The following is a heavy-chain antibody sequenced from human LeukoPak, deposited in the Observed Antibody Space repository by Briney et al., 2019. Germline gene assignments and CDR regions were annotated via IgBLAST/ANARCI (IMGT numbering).Heavy chain of an antibody. CDR1: GFTFSTYA. V-gene: IGHV3-30*04. CDR3: QSRSIVATPDDY. D-gene: IGHD5-12*01. Sequence: PGGSLRLPCTASGFTFSTYAMHWVRQAPGKGLEWVAVISYDGTNKYYAGSVQGRFTISRDNSKNTVYLQMTSLRTEDTALYYCQSRSIVATPDDYWGQGTLVTVSS. CDR2: ISYDGTNK. J-gene: IGHJ4*02.